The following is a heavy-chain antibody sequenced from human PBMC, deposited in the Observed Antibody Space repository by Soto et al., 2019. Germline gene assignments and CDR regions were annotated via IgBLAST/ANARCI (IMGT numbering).Heavy chain of an antibody. CDR3: AREGEWVAATPYFDY. CDR1: GGTFSSYT. J-gene: IGHJ4*02. Sequence: QVQLVQSGAEVKKPGSSVKVSCKASGGTFSSYTISWVRQAPGQGLEWMGRIIPILGIANYAQKFQGRVTITADKSTSTAYMELSSLRSEDTAVYYCAREGEWVAATPYFDYWGQGTLVTVSS. D-gene: IGHD2-15*01. V-gene: IGHV1-69*08. CDR2: IIPILGIA.